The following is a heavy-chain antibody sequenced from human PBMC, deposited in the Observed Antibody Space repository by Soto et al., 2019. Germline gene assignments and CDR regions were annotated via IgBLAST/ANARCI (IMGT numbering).Heavy chain of an antibody. CDR1: GGSFSGYY. Sequence: QVQLQQWGAGLLKPSETLSLTCAVYGGSFSGYYWSWIRQPPGKGLEWIGEINYSGSTNYNPSLKSRVTISVDTSKNQFSLKLSPVTAADTAVYYCASYPPPHDLVVATQLQGFDFWGQGTLVTVSS. D-gene: IGHD1-26*01. V-gene: IGHV4-34*01. CDR3: ASYPPPHDLVVATQLQGFDF. CDR2: INYSGST. J-gene: IGHJ4*02.